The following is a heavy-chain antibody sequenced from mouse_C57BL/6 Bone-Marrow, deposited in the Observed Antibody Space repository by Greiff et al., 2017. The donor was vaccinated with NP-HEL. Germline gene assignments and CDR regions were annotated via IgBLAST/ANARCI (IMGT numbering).Heavy chain of an antibody. Sequence: QVQLQQSGAELVRPGTSVKMSCKASGYTFTNYWIGWAKQRPGHGLEWIGDIYPGGGCTNYNEKFKGKATLTADKSSSTAYMQFSSLTSEDSAIYYCARRVGLGLYFDYWGQGTTLTVSS. D-gene: IGHD4-1*01. CDR1: GYTFTNYW. CDR2: IYPGGGCT. CDR3: ARRVGLGLYFDY. J-gene: IGHJ2*01. V-gene: IGHV1-63*01.